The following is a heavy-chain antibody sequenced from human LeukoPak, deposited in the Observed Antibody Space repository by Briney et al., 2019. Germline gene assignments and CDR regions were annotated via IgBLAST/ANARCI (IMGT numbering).Heavy chain of an antibody. CDR1: GGSFSGYF. CDR2: INHSGST. Sequence: SETLSLTCAVYGGSFSGYFWSWIRQSPGKGLEWIGEINHSGSTNYNPSLKSRVTISVDTSKNQFSLKLSSVTAADTAVYYCARGGYDFWSGKNCYYYYMDVWGKGTTVTVSS. V-gene: IGHV4-34*01. D-gene: IGHD3-3*01. J-gene: IGHJ6*03. CDR3: ARGGYDFWSGKNCYYYYMDV.